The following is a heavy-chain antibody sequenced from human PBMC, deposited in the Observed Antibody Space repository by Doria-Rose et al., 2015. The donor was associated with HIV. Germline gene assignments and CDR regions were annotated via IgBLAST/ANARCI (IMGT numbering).Heavy chain of an antibody. CDR3: ARMGSYRELDY. D-gene: IGHD3-3*01. J-gene: IGHJ4*02. CDR2: TYYTGTS. Sequence: QVQLQESGPGLVKPSKTLSLPCSVSGASVSSRGYYWNWIRQVPGKGLESLGYTYYTGTSDYSPFLKSRLNMAVDTSKNQFSLKLSFVTVADTAVYYCARMGSYRELDYWGQGALVIGSA. V-gene: IGHV4-31*03. CDR1: GASVSSRGYY.